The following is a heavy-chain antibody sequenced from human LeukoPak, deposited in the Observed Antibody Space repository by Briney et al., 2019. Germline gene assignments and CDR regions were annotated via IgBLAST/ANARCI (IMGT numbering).Heavy chain of an antibody. J-gene: IGHJ1*01. CDR2: VHLSGAS. Sequence: SETPSLTCAVSGGSILSTNWWSWVRQPSGRGLEWIGEVHLSGASNYNPSLKSRVNMSIDKSRNQLSLELTSVTAADTAMYYCARESGAFSPFGFWGQGTLVTVSS. CDR1: GGSILSTNW. V-gene: IGHV4-4*02. CDR3: ARESGAFSPFGF. D-gene: IGHD1-26*01.